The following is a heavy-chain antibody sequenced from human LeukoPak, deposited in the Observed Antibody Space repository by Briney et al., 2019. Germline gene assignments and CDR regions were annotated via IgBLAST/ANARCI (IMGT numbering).Heavy chain of an antibody. V-gene: IGHV3-23*01. D-gene: IGHD3-22*01. J-gene: IGHJ4*02. CDR1: GFTFTSYP. CDR3: AKDAYRYYDSSDYYRPYYFDY. CDR2: VSGSAGRT. Sequence: GGSLRLSCSASGFTFTSYPMTWVRQAPGKGLEWVPSVSGSAGRTYYADSVKGRFTISRDNSKNTLYLQMNSLRAEDTAVYYCAKDAYRYYDSSDYYRPYYFDYWGQGTRVTVSS.